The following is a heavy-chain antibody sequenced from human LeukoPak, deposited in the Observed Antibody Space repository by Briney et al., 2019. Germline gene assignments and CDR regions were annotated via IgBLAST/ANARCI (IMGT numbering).Heavy chain of an antibody. CDR2: IKPNSGGT. J-gene: IGHJ3*02. V-gene: IGHV1-2*02. D-gene: IGHD3-22*01. CDR3: ARAGLWDHSDSSGYHNAAFDI. Sequence: ASVKVSCKASGYSFTDYYMHWVRQAPGQGLEWKGWIKPNSGGTNYAQKFQGRVTMTRDTSISTAYMELSRLTSDDTAVFYCARAGLWDHSDSSGYHNAAFDIWGQGTMVTVSS. CDR1: GYSFTDYY.